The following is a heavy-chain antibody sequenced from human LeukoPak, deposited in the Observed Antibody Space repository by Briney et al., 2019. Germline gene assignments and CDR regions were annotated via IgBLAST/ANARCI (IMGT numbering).Heavy chain of an antibody. V-gene: IGHV4-31*03. CDR3: ARERHTTGDFDF. Sequence: SQTLSLTCTVSDGYITSGGFYWNWIRQHPGKGLEWIGCIYYSGRTYYNPSHKSRVTISVDTSKNQFSLKVKSVTAADTAVYYCARERHTTGDFDFWGQGTLVTVSS. CDR2: IYYSGRT. J-gene: IGHJ4*02. CDR1: DGYITSGGFY. D-gene: IGHD1-14*01.